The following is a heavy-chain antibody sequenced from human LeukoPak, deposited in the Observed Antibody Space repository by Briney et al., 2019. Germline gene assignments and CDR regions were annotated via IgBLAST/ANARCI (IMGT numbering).Heavy chain of an antibody. D-gene: IGHD3-22*01. CDR2: ISGSGDIT. V-gene: IGHV3-23*01. J-gene: IGHJ4*02. Sequence: GGSLRLSCAASGFTFSNYAMSWVRQAPGKGLECVSSISGSGDITYYTDSVKGRFTISRDNSKNTLYLQMNSLRAEYTAVYYWAKRAEDSNGYYLYYFDYWGEGTLVAVSS. CDR1: GFTFSNYA. CDR3: AKRAEDSNGYYLYYFDY.